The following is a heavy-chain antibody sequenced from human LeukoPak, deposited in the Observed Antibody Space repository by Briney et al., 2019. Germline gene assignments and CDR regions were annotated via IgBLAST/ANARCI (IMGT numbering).Heavy chain of an antibody. CDR1: GDSITSGGFY. D-gene: IGHD4/OR15-4a*01. J-gene: IGHJ5*02. V-gene: IGHV4-39*07. CDR3: ARRDYAAWFDP. CDR2: VYYSGST. Sequence: SETLSLTCNVSGDSITSGGFYWVWLRQSPGMGLEWIGNVYYSGSTQYNPSLRGRVSISMDMTKNEFSLNQNSVSVSDTAIYYCARRDYAAWFDPWGQGTLVTVSS.